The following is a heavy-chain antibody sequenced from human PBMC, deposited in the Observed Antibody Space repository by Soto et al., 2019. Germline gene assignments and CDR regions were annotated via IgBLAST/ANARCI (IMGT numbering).Heavy chain of an antibody. CDR3: ASGHLSTSSPFGS. Sequence: SETLSLTCIVSGVSISSSTQYWGWIRQPPGKGLEWLASIYSSGRTYYNPPLKSRLTISVDTSKNHFSLRLNSMTAADTAVYYYASGHLSTSSPFGSWGRGTLVTVSS. D-gene: IGHD2-8*01. V-gene: IGHV4-39*02. CDR2: IYSSGRT. J-gene: IGHJ4*02. CDR1: GVSISSSTQY.